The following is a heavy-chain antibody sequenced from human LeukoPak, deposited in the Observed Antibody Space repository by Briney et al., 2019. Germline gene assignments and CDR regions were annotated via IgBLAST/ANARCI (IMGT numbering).Heavy chain of an antibody. D-gene: IGHD4-17*01. CDR3: ARGPVTRFEI. J-gene: IGHJ3*02. Sequence: GGSLRLSCAASGFTVSSNYMSWVRQAPGKGLEWVSVIYSGGTTYYADSVKGRFTISRDNSNNTPYLQMNSLRAEDTAVYYCARGPVTRFEIWGQGTMVTVSS. CDR2: IYSGGTT. V-gene: IGHV3-53*01. CDR1: GFTVSSNY.